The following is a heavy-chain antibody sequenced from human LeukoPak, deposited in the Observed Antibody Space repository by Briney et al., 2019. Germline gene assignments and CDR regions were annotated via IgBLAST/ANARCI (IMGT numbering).Heavy chain of an antibody. Sequence: PSETLSLTCAVYGGSFSGYYWSWIRQPPRKGLEWIGEINHSGSTNYNPSLKSRVTISVDTSKNQFSLKLSSVTAADTAVYYCARLRQQLVSYYYYMDVWGKGTTVTVSS. J-gene: IGHJ6*03. V-gene: IGHV4-34*01. CDR1: GGSFSGYY. D-gene: IGHD6-13*01. CDR2: INHSGST. CDR3: ARLRQQLVSYYYYMDV.